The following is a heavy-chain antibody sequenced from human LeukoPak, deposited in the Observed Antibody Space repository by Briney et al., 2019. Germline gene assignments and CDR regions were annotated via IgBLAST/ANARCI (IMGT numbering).Heavy chain of an antibody. J-gene: IGHJ4*02. CDR1: GFTFSIYV. Sequence: GGSLRLSCAASGFTFSIYVMHWVRQAPGKGLEWVAVISSDGREEDYADSVRGRFTISRDSSRDTLYLQMSSLRPEDAAVYYCRAATKNRGYYFDYWGQGTLVTVSS. D-gene: IGHD1-14*01. CDR2: ISSDGREE. CDR3: RAATKNRGYYFDY. V-gene: IGHV3-30*03.